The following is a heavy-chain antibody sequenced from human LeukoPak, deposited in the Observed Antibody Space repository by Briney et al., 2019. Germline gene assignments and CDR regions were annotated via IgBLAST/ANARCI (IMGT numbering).Heavy chain of an antibody. J-gene: IGHJ4*02. CDR3: AGYRYDFWSGFKRPYYFDY. D-gene: IGHD3-3*01. Sequence: SETLSLTCTVSGGSISSGGYYWSWIRQHPGKGLEWIGYIYYSGSTYYNPSLKSRVTISVDTSKNQSSLKLSSVTAADTAVYYCAGYRYDFWSGFKRPYYFDYWGQGTLVTVSS. V-gene: IGHV4-31*03. CDR1: GGSISSGGYY. CDR2: IYYSGST.